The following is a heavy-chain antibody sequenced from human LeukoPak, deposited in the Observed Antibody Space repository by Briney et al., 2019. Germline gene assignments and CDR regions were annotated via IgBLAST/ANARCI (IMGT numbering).Heavy chain of an antibody. V-gene: IGHV3-53*01. Sequence: GGSLRLSCAASGFTFSSYSMNWVRQAPGKGLEWVSVIYSGGSTYYADSVKGRFTISRDNSKNTLYLQMNSLRAEDTAVYYCARDYYDSWGQGTLVTVSS. J-gene: IGHJ4*02. CDR1: GFTFSSYS. D-gene: IGHD3-22*01. CDR2: IYSGGST. CDR3: ARDYYDS.